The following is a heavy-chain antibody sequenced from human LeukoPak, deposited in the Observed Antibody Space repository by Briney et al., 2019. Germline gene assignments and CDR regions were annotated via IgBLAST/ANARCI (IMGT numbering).Heavy chain of an antibody. V-gene: IGHV3-11*01. CDR1: GFTFSDYY. CDR3: ARELSYDSSGYYANWFDP. D-gene: IGHD3-22*01. Sequence: GGCLRLSCEASGFTFSDYYMSLIRQAPGKGLEWVSYISSSGSTIYYADSVKGRFTISRDNAKNSLYLQMNSLRAEDTAVYYCARELSYDSSGYYANWFDPWGQGTLVTVSS. CDR2: ISSSGSTI. J-gene: IGHJ5*02.